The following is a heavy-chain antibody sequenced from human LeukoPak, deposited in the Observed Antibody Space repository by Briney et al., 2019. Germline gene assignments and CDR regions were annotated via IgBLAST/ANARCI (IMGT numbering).Heavy chain of an antibody. J-gene: IGHJ6*03. CDR2: ISGYNGNT. V-gene: IGHV1-18*01. Sequence: ASVKVSCKAYGYTFSTSGIGWVRQAPGQGLEWLGWISGYNGNTKSAPKLQGRVTMTTDTSTDTAYLELGSLRVDDTAIYYCARDLGPYTGSYYSYYHYMDVWGEGTSVTVSS. CDR1: GYTFSTSG. CDR3: ARDLGPYTGSYYSYYHYMDV. D-gene: IGHD1-26*01.